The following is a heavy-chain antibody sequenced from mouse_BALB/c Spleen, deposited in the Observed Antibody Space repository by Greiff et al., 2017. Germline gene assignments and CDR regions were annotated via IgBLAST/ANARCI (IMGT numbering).Heavy chain of an antibody. Sequence: VQLQQSGPGLVKPSQSLSLTCSVTGYSITSGYYWNWIRQFPGNKLEWMGYISYDGSNNYNPSLKNRISITRDTSKNQFFLKLNSVTTEDTATYYCARRCGYDGYWYFDVWGAGTTVTVSS. CDR3: ARRCGYDGYWYFDV. V-gene: IGHV3-6*02. CDR2: ISYDGSN. J-gene: IGHJ1*01. CDR1: GYSITSGYY. D-gene: IGHD2-2*01.